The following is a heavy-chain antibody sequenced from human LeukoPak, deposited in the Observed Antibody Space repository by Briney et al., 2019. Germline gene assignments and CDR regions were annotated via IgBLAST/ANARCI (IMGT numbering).Heavy chain of an antibody. D-gene: IGHD6-19*01. CDR3: ARCRGSYSSGWPLDY. J-gene: IGHJ4*02. CDR2: IRYDGSNK. Sequence: GGSLRLSCAASGFTFSSYGMHWVRQAPGKGLEWVAFIRYDGSNKYYADSVKGRFTISRDNSKNTLYLQMNSLRAEDTAVYYCARCRGSYSSGWPLDYWGQGTLVTVSS. V-gene: IGHV3-30*02. CDR1: GFTFSSYG.